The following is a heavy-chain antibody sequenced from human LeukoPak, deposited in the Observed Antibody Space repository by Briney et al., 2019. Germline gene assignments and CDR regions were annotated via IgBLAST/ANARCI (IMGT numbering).Heavy chain of an antibody. CDR1: GFTFNNYG. CDR3: AKSMGATYYDLFASDI. V-gene: IGHV3-30*02. Sequence: GGSLRLSCVPSGFTFNNYGMHSVRQAPAKGLEWVTFIRYDGTNKYYADSVKGRFTISRDNSKNTLYLQMNSLRPEDTAMYYCAKSMGATYYDLFASDIWGQGTMVTVSS. CDR2: IRYDGTNK. D-gene: IGHD1-26*01. J-gene: IGHJ3*02.